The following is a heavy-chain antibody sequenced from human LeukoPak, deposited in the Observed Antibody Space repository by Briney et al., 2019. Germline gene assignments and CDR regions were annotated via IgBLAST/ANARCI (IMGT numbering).Heavy chain of an antibody. V-gene: IGHV4-39*07. CDR2: IYYSGST. J-gene: IGHJ4*02. D-gene: IGHD3-10*01. Sequence: SETLSLTCTVSGGSISSGGYYWGWICQPPGKGLEWIGSIYYSGSTYYNPSLKSRVTISVDTSKNQFSLKLSSVTAADTAVYYCARTRIGSLWFGELFDYWGQGTLVTVSS. CDR1: GGSISSGGYY. CDR3: ARTRIGSLWFGELFDY.